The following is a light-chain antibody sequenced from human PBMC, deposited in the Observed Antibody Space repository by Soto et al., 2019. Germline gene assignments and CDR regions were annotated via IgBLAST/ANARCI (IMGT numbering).Light chain of an antibody. V-gene: IGKV3-15*01. Sequence: EIVLTQSPGTLSVAPGERVTFSCRASQGVSRKLAWYQHKPGQAPRLLIYGASTRATGIPARFSGSGSGTEFILTISSLQSEDFAVYYCQQYNNWPPITFGQGTRLKIK. J-gene: IGKJ5*01. CDR1: QGVSRK. CDR2: GAS. CDR3: QQYNNWPPIT.